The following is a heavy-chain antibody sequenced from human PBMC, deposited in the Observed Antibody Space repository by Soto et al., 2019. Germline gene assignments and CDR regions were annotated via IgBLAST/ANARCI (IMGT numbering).Heavy chain of an antibody. V-gene: IGHV3-53*01. Sequence: GGSLGLSCAASGFTVSSNYMSWVRQAPGKGLEWVSVIYSGGSTYYADSVKGRFTISRDNSKNTLYLQMNSLRAEDTAVYYCACAVAVFGMDVWGQGTTVTVSS. D-gene: IGHD6-19*01. CDR2: IYSGGST. CDR3: ACAVAVFGMDV. CDR1: GFTVSSNY. J-gene: IGHJ6*02.